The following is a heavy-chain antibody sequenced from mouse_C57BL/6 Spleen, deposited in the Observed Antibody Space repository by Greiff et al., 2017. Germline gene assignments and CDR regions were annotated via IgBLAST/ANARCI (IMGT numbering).Heavy chain of an antibody. CDR1: GYTFTDYE. J-gene: IGHJ4*01. CDR2: IDPETGGT. V-gene: IGHV1-15*01. D-gene: IGHD2-4*01. Sequence: VQLQQSGAELVRPGASVTLSCKASGYTFTDYEMHWVKQTPVHGLEWIGAIDPETGGTAYNQKFKGKAILTADKSSSTAYMELRSLTSEDSAVYYCTRFWDYDGDYAMDYWGQGTSVTVSS. CDR3: TRFWDYDGDYAMDY.